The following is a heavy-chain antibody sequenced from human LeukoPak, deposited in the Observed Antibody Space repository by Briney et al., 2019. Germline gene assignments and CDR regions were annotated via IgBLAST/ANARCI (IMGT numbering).Heavy chain of an antibody. D-gene: IGHD2-2*01. J-gene: IGHJ3*02. CDR3: ASHYCSSTSCPRLDAFDI. CDR1: GGSISSYY. CDR2: IYYSGST. Sequence: SETLSLTCTVSGGSISSYYLSWTRQPPGKGLEWIGYIYYSGSTNYNPSLKSRVTISVDTSKNQFSLKLSSVTAADTAVYYCASHYCSSTSCPRLDAFDIWGQGTMVTVSS. V-gene: IGHV4-59*01.